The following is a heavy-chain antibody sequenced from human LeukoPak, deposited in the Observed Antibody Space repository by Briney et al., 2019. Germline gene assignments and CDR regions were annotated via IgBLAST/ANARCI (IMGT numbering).Heavy chain of an antibody. CDR1: GYTFTGYY. J-gene: IGHJ4*02. V-gene: IGHV1-2*02. Sequence: ASVKVSCRASGYTFTGYYMHWVRQAPGQGLEWMGWINPNSGGTNYAQKFQGRVTMTRDASISTAYMELSSLRSEDTAVYYCARGTDYFDYWGQGTLVTVSS. CDR2: INPNSGGT. CDR3: ARGTDYFDY.